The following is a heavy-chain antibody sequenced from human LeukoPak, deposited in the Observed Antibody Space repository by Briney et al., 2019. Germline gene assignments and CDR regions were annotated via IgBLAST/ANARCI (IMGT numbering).Heavy chain of an antibody. J-gene: IGHJ3*01. CDR3: AKDWASYSAFDF. Sequence: GGSLRLSCAASGFTFSSYGMHWVRQAPGKGLEWVAFYPDTVKGRFTISRDNFKNTLYLEMNVLRVEDTATYYCAKDWASYSAFDFWGHGTMVTVS. CDR2: A. CDR1: GFTFSSYG. D-gene: IGHD3-16*01. V-gene: IGHV3-30*02.